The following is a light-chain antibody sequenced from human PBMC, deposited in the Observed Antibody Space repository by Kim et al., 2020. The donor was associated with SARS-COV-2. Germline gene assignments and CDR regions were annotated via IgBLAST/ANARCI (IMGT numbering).Light chain of an antibody. J-gene: IGKJ2*01. Sequence: VSPGERATLSCRASQSIGNNLAGYQQKPGQAPKLLIYGASTRATGLPARFSGSGSGTHFTLTISSLQSEDLAVYYCQQYNNWPLYSFGQGTKLEIK. CDR2: GAS. CDR3: QQYNNWPLYS. V-gene: IGKV3-15*01. CDR1: QSIGNN.